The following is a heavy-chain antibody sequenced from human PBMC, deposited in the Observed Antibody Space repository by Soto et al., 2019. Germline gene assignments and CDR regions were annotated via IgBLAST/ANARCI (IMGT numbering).Heavy chain of an antibody. D-gene: IGHD3-10*01. V-gene: IGHV4-34*01. Sequence: SETLSLTCAVYGGSFSGYYWSWIRQPPGKGLEWIGEINHSGSTNYNPSLKSRVTISVDTSKDQFSLKLSSVTAADTAVYYCARGRRLLWFGELLRPLGYYGMDVWGQGTTVTVSS. CDR3: ARGRRLLWFGELLRPLGYYGMDV. CDR1: GGSFSGYY. J-gene: IGHJ6*02. CDR2: INHSGST.